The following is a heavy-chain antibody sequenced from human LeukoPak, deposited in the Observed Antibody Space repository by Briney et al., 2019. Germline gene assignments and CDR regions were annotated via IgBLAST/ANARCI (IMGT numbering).Heavy chain of an antibody. J-gene: IGHJ4*02. Sequence: PSETLSLTCAVYGGSFSGYYWSWIRQPPGNGLEWIGEINHSGSTNYNPSLKSRVTISVDTSKNQFSLKLSSVTAADTAVYYCARGGYYSSSWYYWGQGNLVTVSS. V-gene: IGHV4-34*01. D-gene: IGHD6-13*01. CDR2: INHSGST. CDR3: ARGGYYSSSWYY. CDR1: GGSFSGYY.